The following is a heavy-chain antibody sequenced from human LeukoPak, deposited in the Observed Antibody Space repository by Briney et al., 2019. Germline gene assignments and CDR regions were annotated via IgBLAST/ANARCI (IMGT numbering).Heavy chain of an antibody. Sequence: SQTLSLTCTVSGGSISSGGYYWSWIRQHPGKGLEWIGYIYYSGSTYYNPSLKSRVTISVDTSKNQFSLKLSSVTAADTAVYYCARVRKAVVVVAATFDPWGQGTLVTVSS. CDR1: GGSISSGGYY. CDR2: IYYSGST. D-gene: IGHD2-15*01. J-gene: IGHJ5*02. CDR3: ARVRKAVVVVAATFDP. V-gene: IGHV4-31*03.